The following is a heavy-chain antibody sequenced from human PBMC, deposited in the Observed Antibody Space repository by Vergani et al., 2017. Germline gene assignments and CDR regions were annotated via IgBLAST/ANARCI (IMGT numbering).Heavy chain of an antibody. CDR2: IYYSGST. D-gene: IGHD3-16*01. V-gene: IGHV4-61*01. Sequence: QLQLQESGPGLVKPSETLSLTCTVSGGSISSGSYYWSWIRQPPGKGLEWIGYIYYSGSTNYNPSLKSRVTISVDTSKNQFSLKLSSVTAADTAVYYCARGPPGYDYVWGSYNLDVWGQGTTVTVSS. CDR1: GGSISSGSYY. J-gene: IGHJ6*02. CDR3: ARGPPGYDYVWGSYNLDV.